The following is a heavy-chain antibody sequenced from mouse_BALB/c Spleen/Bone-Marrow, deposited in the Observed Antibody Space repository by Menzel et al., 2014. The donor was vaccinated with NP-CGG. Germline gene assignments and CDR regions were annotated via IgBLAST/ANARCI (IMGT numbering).Heavy chain of an antibody. D-gene: IGHD2-10*02. CDR3: ARDVGYGNYFVY. Sequence: EVMLVESGGGLVQPGDSLILSCATSGFTFSDFYMEWVRPPPGKRLEWIAASRNKAKYYTTEYSASVKGRFIVSRDTSQSVLYLRMNALRAEDTAIYYCARDVGYGNYFVYWGQGTLVTVSA. J-gene: IGHJ3*01. CDR1: GFTFSDFY. CDR2: SRNKAKYYTT. V-gene: IGHV7-1*02.